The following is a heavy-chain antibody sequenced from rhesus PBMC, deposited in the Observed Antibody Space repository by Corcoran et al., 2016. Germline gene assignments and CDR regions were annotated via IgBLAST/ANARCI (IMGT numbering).Heavy chain of an antibody. V-gene: IGHV3-184*01. CDR3: TIHRRYCTGSGCYGGFDC. CDR2: IGRKVYSGTA. J-gene: IGHJ4*01. Sequence: EVQLVESGGCLVQPGGLLRLSCAAPGFTFSDYYMYWVLQAPGKGLGWVGFIGRKVYSGTAKYASSVKGRFPISRDNSKSIAYLQMSSLKPEDTAVYYCTIHRRYCTGSGCYGGFDCWGQGVLVTVSS. D-gene: IGHD2-21*01. CDR1: GFTFSDYY.